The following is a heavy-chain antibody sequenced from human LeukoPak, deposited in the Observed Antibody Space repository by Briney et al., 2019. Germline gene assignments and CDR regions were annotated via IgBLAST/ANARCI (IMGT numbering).Heavy chain of an antibody. J-gene: IGHJ3*02. V-gene: IGHV4-59*08. D-gene: IGHD6-6*01. Sequence: SETLSLTCTVPSGSISSYYWSWLRQPPGKALEWIGYIYYSGSTNYNPSLKTRLTIPVHTSKNQFSLNLISVTAAHTAVYYCARQSIAARRAFDIWGQGTMVTVSS. CDR3: ARQSIAARRAFDI. CDR2: IYYSGST. CDR1: SGSISSYY.